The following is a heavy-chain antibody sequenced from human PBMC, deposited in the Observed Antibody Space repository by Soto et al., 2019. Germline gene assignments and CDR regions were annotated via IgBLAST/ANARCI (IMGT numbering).Heavy chain of an antibody. Sequence: SETLSLTCSVSGGSISSSSYYWGWIRQPPGKGLEWIGSIYYSGSTYYNPSLKSRVTISVDTSKIQFSLKLSSVTAADTAVYYCASYRLRGDFDFDYRGQGTLVTVSS. D-gene: IGHD4-17*01. CDR1: GGSISSSSYY. J-gene: IGHJ4*02. CDR2: IYYSGST. CDR3: ASYRLRGDFDFDY. V-gene: IGHV4-39*01.